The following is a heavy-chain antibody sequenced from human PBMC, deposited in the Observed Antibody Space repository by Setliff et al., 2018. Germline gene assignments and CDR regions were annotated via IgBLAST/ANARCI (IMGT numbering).Heavy chain of an antibody. D-gene: IGHD5-12*01. CDR3: ARGNPAERYEY. J-gene: IGHJ1*01. V-gene: IGHV1-18*01. Sequence: ASVKVSCKASGYNFKTYAISWVRQAPGQGLEWMGFISLYDGHTNYAQNFQGRLTVTTDTSTSTAYMELSSLRFNDTAVYYCARGNPAERYEYWGQGTLVPVS. CDR2: ISLYDGHT. CDR1: GYNFKTYA.